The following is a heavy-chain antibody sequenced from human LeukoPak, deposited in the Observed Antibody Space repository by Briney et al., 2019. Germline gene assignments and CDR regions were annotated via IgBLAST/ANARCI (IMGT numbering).Heavy chain of an antibody. CDR1: GFTFSSYG. Sequence: GRSLRLSCAASGFTFSSYGIHWVRQAPGKGLERVAVISYDGSNKYYADSVKGRFTISRDNSKNTLYLQMNSLRAEDTAVYYCATGEGIEYFQHWGQGTLVTVSS. CDR3: ATGEGIEYFQH. J-gene: IGHJ1*01. CDR2: ISYDGSNK. D-gene: IGHD1-14*01. V-gene: IGHV3-30*03.